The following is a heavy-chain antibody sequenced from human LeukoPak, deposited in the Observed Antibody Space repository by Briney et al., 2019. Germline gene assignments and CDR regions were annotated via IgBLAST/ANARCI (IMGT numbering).Heavy chain of an antibody. CDR3: ARGAGTLTPPDY. CDR2: INPNSGAT. J-gene: IGHJ4*02. CDR1: GYTFTGYY. Sequence: GASVRVSCKASGYTFTGYYKHWVRQAPGQGLEWMGRINPNSGATNYAQKFQGRVTMTRDTSISTAYMELSRLRSDDTAVYYCARGAGTLTPPDYWGQGTLVTVSS. V-gene: IGHV1-2*06. D-gene: IGHD6-19*01.